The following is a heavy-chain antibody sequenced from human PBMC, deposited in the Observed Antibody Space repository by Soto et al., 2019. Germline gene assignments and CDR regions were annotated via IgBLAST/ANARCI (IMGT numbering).Heavy chain of an antibody. CDR3: ARQKRGLWIGELLSAFDI. CDR2: IYYSGST. J-gene: IGHJ3*02. V-gene: IGHV4-59*01. Sequence: SETRSLTCTVSGGSISSYYWSWIRQPPGKGLEWIGYIYYSGSTNYNPSLKSRVTISVDTSKNQFSLKLSSVTAADTAVYYCARQKRGLWIGELLSAFDIWGQGTMVTVPS. CDR1: GGSISSYY. D-gene: IGHD3-10*01.